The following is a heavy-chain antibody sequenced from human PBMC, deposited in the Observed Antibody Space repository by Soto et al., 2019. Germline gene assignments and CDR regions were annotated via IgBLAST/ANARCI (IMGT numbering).Heavy chain of an antibody. J-gene: IGHJ6*02. D-gene: IGHD3-16*01. Sequence: QVQLVQSGAEMKKPGASVKVSCKASGYTFTSYDVNWVRQATGQGLEWMGWMNPNSGNTGYAQKFLGRVTMTRNTSISTAYVELSSLRSEDTAVYYCAREITDYGMDVWGQGTTVTVSS. CDR1: GYTFTSYD. V-gene: IGHV1-8*01. CDR3: AREITDYGMDV. CDR2: MNPNSGNT.